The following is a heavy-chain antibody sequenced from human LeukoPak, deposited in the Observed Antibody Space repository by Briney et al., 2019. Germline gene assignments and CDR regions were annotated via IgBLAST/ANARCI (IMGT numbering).Heavy chain of an antibody. CDR2: ISSSGTG. CDR3: ARPAYCGGNCYYFPDY. Sequence: GGSLRLSCAASGFTFSSYEMNWVRQAPGKGLEWLSHISSSGTGYYTDSVKGRATISRDNAKNSLYLQMNSLRAEDTAVYYCARPAYCGGNCYYFPDYWGQGTLVTVSS. J-gene: IGHJ4*02. V-gene: IGHV3-48*03. D-gene: IGHD2-21*02. CDR1: GFTFSSYE.